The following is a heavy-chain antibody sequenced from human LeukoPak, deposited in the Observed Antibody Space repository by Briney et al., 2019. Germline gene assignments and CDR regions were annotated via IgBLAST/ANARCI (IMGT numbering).Heavy chain of an antibody. Sequence: GASVKVSCKASGGTFSSYAISWVRQAPGQGLEWMGGIIPIFGTANYAQIFQGRVTITADKYTSTAYMELSSLRSEDTAVYYCARPGLEITVGGKGGYYYYYGMDVWGKGTTVTVSS. CDR2: IIPIFGTA. D-gene: IGHD3-10*01. CDR1: GGTFSSYA. CDR3: ARPGLEITVGGKGGYYYYYGMDV. V-gene: IGHV1-69*06. J-gene: IGHJ6*04.